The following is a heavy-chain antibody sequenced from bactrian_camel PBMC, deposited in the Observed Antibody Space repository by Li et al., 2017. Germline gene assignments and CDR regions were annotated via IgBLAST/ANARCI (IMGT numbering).Heavy chain of an antibody. CDR3: AADYRGSKCGLAAADFGY. J-gene: IGHJ6*01. CDR2: IVPDGGT. Sequence: HVQLVESGGGSVQAGGSLRLSCAASPYTLNTCMMAWYRQAPGKERELVSSIVPDGGTFYADSVKGRFTISRDNAKNTLYLQMNNLKPEDTAMYYCAADYRGSKCGLAAADFGYRGQGTQVTVS. D-gene: IGHD3*01. CDR1: PYTLNTCM. V-gene: IGHV3S60*01.